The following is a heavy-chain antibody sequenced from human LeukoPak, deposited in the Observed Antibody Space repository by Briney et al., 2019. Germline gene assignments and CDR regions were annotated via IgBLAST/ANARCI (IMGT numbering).Heavy chain of an antibody. CDR1: GGSISSYY. D-gene: IGHD6-19*01. J-gene: IGHJ4*02. V-gene: IGHV4-59*04. Sequence: SSETLSLTCTVSGGSISSYYWSWIRQPPGKGLEWIGYIYYSGSTYYNPSLKSRVTISVDTSKNQFSLKLSSVTAADTAVYYCARHAGSGWYSVWGQGTLVTVSS. CDR3: ARHAGSGWYSV. CDR2: IYYSGST.